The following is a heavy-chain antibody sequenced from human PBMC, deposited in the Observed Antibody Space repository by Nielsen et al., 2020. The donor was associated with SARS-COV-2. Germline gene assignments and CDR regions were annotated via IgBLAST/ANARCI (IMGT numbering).Heavy chain of an antibody. D-gene: IGHD3-3*01. Sequence: GESLKISCAASGFTFSSYGMHWVRQAPGKGLEWVAVIWYDGSNKYYADSVKGRFTISRDNSKNTLYLQMNSLRAEDTAVYYCARDFNEETGSGFDYWGQGTLVTVSS. CDR3: ARDFNEETGSGFDY. J-gene: IGHJ4*02. CDR2: IWYDGSNK. V-gene: IGHV3-33*01. CDR1: GFTFSSYG.